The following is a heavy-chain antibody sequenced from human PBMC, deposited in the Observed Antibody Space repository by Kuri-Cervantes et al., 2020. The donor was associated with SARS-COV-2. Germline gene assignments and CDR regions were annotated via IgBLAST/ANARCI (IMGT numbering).Heavy chain of an antibody. V-gene: IGHV3-11*01. CDR2: ISSSDSTT. D-gene: IGHD6-13*01. Sequence: GESLKISCVASGFTFRDYYMSWIRQAPGKGLEWISYISSSDSTTYYADSVKGRFTISRDNAKRTLFLQMNSLRVDDTAVYYCSRDQVSAAGTAYYWGQGALVTVSS. J-gene: IGHJ4*02. CDR1: GFTFRDYY. CDR3: SRDQVSAAGTAYY.